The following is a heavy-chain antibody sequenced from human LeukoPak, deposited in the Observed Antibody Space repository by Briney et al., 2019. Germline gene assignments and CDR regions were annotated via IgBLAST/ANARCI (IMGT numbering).Heavy chain of an antibody. J-gene: IGHJ4*02. D-gene: IGHD5-12*01. CDR3: ARPRDGYNFGY. CDR1: GGSINSSTHY. Sequence: SETLTLTCTVSGGSINSSTHYWAWIRQPPGTGLEWIGSIYSSGSASYNPSLKSRVTISVDTSKNQFSLNLISVTATDTAVYYCARPRDGYNFGYWGQGTLVTVSS. V-gene: IGHV4-39*01. CDR2: IYSSGSA.